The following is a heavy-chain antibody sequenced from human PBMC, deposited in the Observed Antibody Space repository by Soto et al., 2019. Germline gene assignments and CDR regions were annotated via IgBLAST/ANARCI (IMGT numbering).Heavy chain of an antibody. Sequence: QVQLVESGGGVVQPGRSLRLSCAASGFTFSSYGMHWVRQAPGKGLEWVAVIWYDGSNKYYADSVKGRFTISRDNSKNTLYLQMNSLRAEDTAVYYCARDPGYGDYVRWVDYWGQGTLVTVSS. J-gene: IGHJ4*02. CDR1: GFTFSSYG. V-gene: IGHV3-33*01. D-gene: IGHD4-17*01. CDR3: ARDPGYGDYVRWVDY. CDR2: IWYDGSNK.